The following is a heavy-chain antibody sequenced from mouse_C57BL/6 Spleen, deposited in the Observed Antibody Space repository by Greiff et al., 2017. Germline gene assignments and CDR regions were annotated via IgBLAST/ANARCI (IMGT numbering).Heavy chain of an antibody. CDR2: IDPNSGGT. Sequence: VQLQQSGAELVKPGASVKLSCKASGYTFTSYWMHWVKQRPGRGLEWIGRIDPNSGGTKYNEKFKSKATLTVDKPSSTAYMQISSLTSEDSAVYYCARSSHFITTVAGDYWGQGTTLTVSS. CDR3: ARSSHFITTVAGDY. D-gene: IGHD1-1*01. J-gene: IGHJ2*01. V-gene: IGHV1-72*01. CDR1: GYTFTSYW.